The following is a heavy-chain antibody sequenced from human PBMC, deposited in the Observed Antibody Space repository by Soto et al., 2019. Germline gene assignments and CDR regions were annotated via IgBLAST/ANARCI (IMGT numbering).Heavy chain of an antibody. Sequence: PSETLSLTCTVSGGSISSSSYYWGWIRQPPGKGLEWIGSIYYSGSTSYTPSLKSRVTISVDTSKNQFSLKLNSVTAADTAVYYCARHGGYCSSGSCHFDYWGQGTLVTVSS. J-gene: IGHJ4*02. CDR1: GGSISSSSYY. CDR2: IYYSGST. CDR3: ARHGGYCSSGSCHFDY. V-gene: IGHV4-39*01. D-gene: IGHD2-15*01.